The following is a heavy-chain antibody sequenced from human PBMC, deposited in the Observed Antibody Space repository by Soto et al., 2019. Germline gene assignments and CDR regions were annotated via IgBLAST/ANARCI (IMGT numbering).Heavy chain of an antibody. V-gene: IGHV3-21*06. D-gene: IGHD2-15*01. CDR1: GFTFSSYS. CDR3: ARSCGGRCYSPRDLFDY. CDR2: ISSSGNYI. J-gene: IGHJ4*02. Sequence: AGGSLRLSCAAPGFTFSSYSMNWVRQAPGKGLEWVSSISSSGNYIYYADSVQGRFTISRDNAKNSLYLQMNSLRAEDTAVYYCARSCGGRCYSPRDLFDYWGQGTLVTVSS.